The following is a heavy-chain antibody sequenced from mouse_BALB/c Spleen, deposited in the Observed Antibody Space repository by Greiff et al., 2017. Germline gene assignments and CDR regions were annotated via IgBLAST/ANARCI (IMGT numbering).Heavy chain of an antibody. Sequence: VHVVESGPGLVQPSQSLSITCTVSGFSLTSYGVHWVRQSPGKGLEWLGVIWSGGSTDYNAAFISRLSISKDNSKSQVFFKMNSLQANDTAIYYCASAYYRYDGFAYWGQGTLVTVSA. J-gene: IGHJ3*01. CDR2: IWSGGST. CDR3: ASAYYRYDGFAY. V-gene: IGHV2-2*02. CDR1: GFSLTSYG. D-gene: IGHD2-14*01.